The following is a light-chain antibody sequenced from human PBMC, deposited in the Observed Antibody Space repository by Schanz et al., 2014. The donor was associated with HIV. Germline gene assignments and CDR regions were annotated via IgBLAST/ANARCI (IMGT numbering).Light chain of an antibody. J-gene: IGKJ1*01. CDR3: LQHNSFPWT. CDR1: QGINNS. Sequence: DIQVTQSPSSVSASVGDRVTITCRASQGINNSLAWYQQKPGKARDLLIHTASNLQTGVPSRFSGSGSGTEFNFTIRSLQPEDFATYYCLQHNSFPWTFGQGTKVETK. CDR2: TAS. V-gene: IGKV1-12*01.